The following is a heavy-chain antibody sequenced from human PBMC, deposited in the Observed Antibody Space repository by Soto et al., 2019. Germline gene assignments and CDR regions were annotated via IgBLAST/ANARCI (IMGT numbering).Heavy chain of an antibody. V-gene: IGHV1-69*13. CDR1: GGTFSSYA. CDR3: ARDKGYSSSHDAFDI. CDR2: IIPIFGTA. Sequence: SVKVSCKASGGTFSSYAISWVRQAPGQGLEWMGGIIPIFGTANYAQKFQGRVTITADESTSTAYMELSSLRSEDTAAYYCARDKGYSSSHDAFDIWGQGTMVTVSS. J-gene: IGHJ3*02. D-gene: IGHD6-13*01.